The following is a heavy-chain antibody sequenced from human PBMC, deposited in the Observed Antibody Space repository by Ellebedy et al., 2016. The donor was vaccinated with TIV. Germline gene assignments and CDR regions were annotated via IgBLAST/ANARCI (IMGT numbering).Heavy chain of an antibody. CDR2: ISGSGGST. Sequence: PGGSLRLSCAASGFTFDNYAMTWVRQAPGKGLEWVSGISGSGGSTYYADSVKGRFTISRDNSKNTLYLQMISLRAEDTALYYCAKDREGIAMARGGFYFDYWGQGALVTVSS. CDR3: AKDREGIAMARGGFYFDY. J-gene: IGHJ4*02. CDR1: GFTFDNYA. V-gene: IGHV3-23*01. D-gene: IGHD3-10*01.